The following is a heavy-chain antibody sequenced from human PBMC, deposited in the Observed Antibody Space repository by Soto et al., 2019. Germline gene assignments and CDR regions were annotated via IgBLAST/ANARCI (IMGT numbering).Heavy chain of an antibody. CDR1: GFTLRNSW. J-gene: IGHJ4*02. CDR2: IKQDGNER. Sequence: PGGSLRLSCAASGFTLRNSWMSWVRQAPGKGLEWVASIKQDGNERYYVGSVKGRFTISRDNAKNSLYLQMNSLRAEDTAVYYCAKFRLGELLMAYYFDYWGQGTLVTVSS. D-gene: IGHD3-10*01. CDR3: AKFRLGELLMAYYFDY. V-gene: IGHV3-7*03.